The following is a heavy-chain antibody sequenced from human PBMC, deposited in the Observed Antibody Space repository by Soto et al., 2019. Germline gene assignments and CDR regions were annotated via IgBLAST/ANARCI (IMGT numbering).Heavy chain of an antibody. CDR1: GYTFTSYA. V-gene: IGHV1-3*01. CDR2: INAGNGNT. CDR3: ARGCPLWFVP. Sequence: ASVKVSCKASGYTFTSYAIHCVRQAPGQRLEWMGWINAGNGNTKYSQKFQGRVTITRDTSASTAYMELSSLRFEGTAVDYCARGCPLWFVPWGQGALVTVSS. J-gene: IGHJ5*02.